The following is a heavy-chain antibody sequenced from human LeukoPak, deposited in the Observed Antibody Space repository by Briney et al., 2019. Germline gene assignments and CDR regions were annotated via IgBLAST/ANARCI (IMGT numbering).Heavy chain of an antibody. CDR3: AREGYSYGSDY. Sequence: PGGSLRLSCAASGFPFSSYWMSWVRQAPGKGLEWVANIKQDGSEKYYVDSVKGRFAISRDNAKKSLYLQMNSLRAEDTAVYYCAREGYSYGSDYWGQGTLVTVSS. CDR1: GFPFSSYW. J-gene: IGHJ4*02. D-gene: IGHD5-18*01. V-gene: IGHV3-7*01. CDR2: IKQDGSEK.